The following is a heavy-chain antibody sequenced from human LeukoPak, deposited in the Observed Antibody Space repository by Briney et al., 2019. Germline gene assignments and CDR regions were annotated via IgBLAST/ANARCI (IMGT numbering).Heavy chain of an antibody. J-gene: IGHJ4*02. Sequence: GRSLRLSCAASGFTFSSYGMHWVRQAPGKGLEWVAAISYDGSNKYYADSVKGRFTISRDNSKNTLYLQMNSLRAEDTAVYYCAKDHGHFDYWGQGTLVTVSS. CDR1: GFTFSSYG. CDR2: ISYDGSNK. V-gene: IGHV3-30*18. CDR3: AKDHGHFDY. D-gene: IGHD3/OR15-3a*01.